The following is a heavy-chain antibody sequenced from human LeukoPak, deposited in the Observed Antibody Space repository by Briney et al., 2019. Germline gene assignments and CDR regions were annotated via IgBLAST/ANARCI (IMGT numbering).Heavy chain of an antibody. CDR3: ARQSGLGPFDY. CDR1: GGSISSYY. Sequence: SETLSLTCTVSGGSISSYYWSWIRQPPGKGLECIWYIYYSGSTNYNPSLKSRVTISVDTSKNQFSLKLSSVTAADTAVYYCARQSGLGPFDYWGQGTLVTVSS. CDR2: IYYSGST. J-gene: IGHJ4*02. D-gene: IGHD3/OR15-3a*01. V-gene: IGHV4-59*01.